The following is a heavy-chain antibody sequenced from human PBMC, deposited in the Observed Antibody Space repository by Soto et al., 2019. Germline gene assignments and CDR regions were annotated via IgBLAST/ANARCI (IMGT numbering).Heavy chain of an antibody. V-gene: IGHV5-51*01. Sequence: GESLKISCEGSVYSFTTHLIGWVRQMPGKGLEWMGIIYPGDSETRYSPSFQGQVTISADNTISTAYLQWSSLKASDTDMYYCARLGYCSSTKCYYGMDVWGQGTTVTVSS. J-gene: IGHJ6*02. CDR1: VYSFTTHL. CDR3: ARLGYCSSTKCYYGMDV. CDR2: IYPGDSET. D-gene: IGHD2-2*01.